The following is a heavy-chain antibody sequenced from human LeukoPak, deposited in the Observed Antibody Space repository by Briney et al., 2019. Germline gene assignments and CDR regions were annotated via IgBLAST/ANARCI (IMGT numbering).Heavy chain of an antibody. CDR2: IIPIFGTA. J-gene: IGHJ4*02. CDR1: GGTFSSYA. V-gene: IGHV1-69*13. D-gene: IGHD6-19*01. CDR3: ARSIAVAGTVLDY. Sequence: ASVKVSCKASGGTFSSYAISWVRQAPGQGFEWMGGIIPIFGTANYAQKFQGRVTITADESTSTAYMELSSLRSEDTAVYYCARSIAVAGTVLDYWGQGTLVTVSS.